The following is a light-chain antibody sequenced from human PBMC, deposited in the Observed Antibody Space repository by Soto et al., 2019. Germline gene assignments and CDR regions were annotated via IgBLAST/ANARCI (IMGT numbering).Light chain of an antibody. V-gene: IGKV1-16*01. CDR1: QGVGKY. Sequence: DIQMNQSPSSLSASVGDRVTITCRASQGVGKYLAWFQQRPGQAPKSLIYATSTLQTGGPSRFSGSGSGTDFTLTIRSLQPEDVATYYCLQYSSYPQTFGQGTKLEIK. J-gene: IGKJ2*01. CDR2: ATS. CDR3: LQYSSYPQT.